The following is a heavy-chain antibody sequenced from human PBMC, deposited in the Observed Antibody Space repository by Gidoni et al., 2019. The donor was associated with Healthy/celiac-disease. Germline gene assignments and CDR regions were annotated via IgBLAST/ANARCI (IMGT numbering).Heavy chain of an antibody. Sequence: QITLRESGPTLVKPTQTVTLTCTFSGFSLSTFGVAVGWIRQPPGKALECLALTYWNDDERYSPSLKSRLTITKDTSKNQVVLTMTNVDPVDTATYYCAHRPPSGCNCYSCIPPYFDYWGQGTLVTVSS. V-gene: IGHV2-5*01. J-gene: IGHJ4*02. CDR2: TYWNDDE. D-gene: IGHD2-15*01. CDR3: AHRPPSGCNCYSCIPPYFDY. CDR1: GFSLSTFGVA.